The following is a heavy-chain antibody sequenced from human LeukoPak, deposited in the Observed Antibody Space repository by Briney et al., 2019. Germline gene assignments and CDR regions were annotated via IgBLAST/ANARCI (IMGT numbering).Heavy chain of an antibody. Sequence: GASVKVSCKVSGYTLTELSMHWVRQAPGKGLEWMGGFDPEDGETIYAQKFQGRVTMTEDTSTDTAYMELSSLRSEDTAVYYCASGDGDTAMVTWDYWGQGTLVTVSS. J-gene: IGHJ4*02. D-gene: IGHD5-18*01. CDR3: ASGDGDTAMVTWDY. CDR1: GYTLTELS. CDR2: FDPEDGET. V-gene: IGHV1-24*01.